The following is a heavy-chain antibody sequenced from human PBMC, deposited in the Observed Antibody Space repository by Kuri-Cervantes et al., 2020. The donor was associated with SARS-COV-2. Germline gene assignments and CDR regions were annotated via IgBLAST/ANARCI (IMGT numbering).Heavy chain of an antibody. V-gene: IGHV3-72*01. CDR3: ARDLGGTGTT. J-gene: IGHJ5*02. Sequence: GESLKISCAASGFTFSDHYMDWVRQAPGKGLEWVGRTRNKANSYTTEYAASVKGGFTISRDDSKNSLYLQMNSLKTEDTAVYYCARDLGGTGTTWGQGTLVTVSS. CDR1: GFTFSDHY. CDR2: TRNKANSYTT. D-gene: IGHD1-1*01.